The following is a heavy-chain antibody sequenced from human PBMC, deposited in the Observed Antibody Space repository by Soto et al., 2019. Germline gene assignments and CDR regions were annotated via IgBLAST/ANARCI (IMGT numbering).Heavy chain of an antibody. D-gene: IGHD3-22*01. CDR3: ARDWDDYYDSSGYYTLDY. J-gene: IGHJ4*02. CDR1: GYTFTSYA. V-gene: IGHV1-3*01. Sequence: ASVKVSCKASGYTFTSYAMHWVRQAPGQRLEWMGWINAGNGNTKYSQKFQGRVTITRDTSASTAYMELSSLRSEDTAVYYCARDWDDYYDSSGYYTLDYWGQGTLVTVSS. CDR2: INAGNGNT.